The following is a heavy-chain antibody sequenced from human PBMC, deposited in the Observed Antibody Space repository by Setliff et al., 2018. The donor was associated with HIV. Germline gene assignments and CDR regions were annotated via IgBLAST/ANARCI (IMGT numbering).Heavy chain of an antibody. V-gene: IGHV4-59*01. J-gene: IGHJ3*02. D-gene: IGHD7-27*01. Sequence: PSETLSLTCSVSGGSITSYYWSWVRQPPGKGLEWIRYIYYSGSTNYNPSLKSRVTISVDTSKNQFSLKLSSVTAADTAVYYCAILKGTNCPIWGQGTMVTVSS. CDR2: IYYSGST. CDR1: GGSITSYY. CDR3: AILKGTNCPI.